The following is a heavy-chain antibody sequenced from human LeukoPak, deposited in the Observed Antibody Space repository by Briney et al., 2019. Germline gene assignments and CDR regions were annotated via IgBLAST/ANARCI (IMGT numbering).Heavy chain of an antibody. CDR2: IKQDGSKK. CDR3: TRVGYIDEGIDY. CDR1: GFIFSNYW. Sequence: GGSLRLSCAASGFIFSNYWMSWVRQAPGEGLEWVANIKQDGSKKSYVDSVKGRFTISRDNAKNSLYLQMNSLRAEDTAIYYCTRVGYIDEGIDYWGQGTLVTVSS. J-gene: IGHJ4*02. D-gene: IGHD5-24*01. V-gene: IGHV3-7*04.